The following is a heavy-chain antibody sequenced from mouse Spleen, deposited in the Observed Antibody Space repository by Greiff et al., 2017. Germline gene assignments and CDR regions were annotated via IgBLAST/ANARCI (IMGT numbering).Heavy chain of an antibody. D-gene: IGHD2-1*01. Sequence: QVQLQQSGAELVKPGASVKLSCKASGYTFTSYWMHWVKQRPGQGLEWIGYINPSSGYTKYNQKFKDKATLTEDKSSSTAYMQLSSLTYEDSAVYYCARNYHYAMDYWGQGTSVTVSS. CDR2: INPSSGYT. J-gene: IGHJ4*01. V-gene: IGHV1-7*01. CDR1: GYTFTSYW. CDR3: ARNYHYAMDY.